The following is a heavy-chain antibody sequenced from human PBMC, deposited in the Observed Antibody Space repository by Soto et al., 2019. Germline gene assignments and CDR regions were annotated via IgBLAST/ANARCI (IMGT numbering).Heavy chain of an antibody. D-gene: IGHD6-25*01. V-gene: IGHV4-30-4*08. CDR3: ARGGSGWAEYFQH. Sequence: QVQLQESGPGLVEPSQTLSLTCTVSGGSIGSTDSYWSWIRRPPGKGLEWIGYIYYTGGTFYNPSLKSRLTISLETSSSQFSLTLTSVTATDTGIYYCARGGSGWAEYFQHWGQGTLVAVSS. CDR2: IYYTGGT. CDR1: GGSIGSTDSY. J-gene: IGHJ1*01.